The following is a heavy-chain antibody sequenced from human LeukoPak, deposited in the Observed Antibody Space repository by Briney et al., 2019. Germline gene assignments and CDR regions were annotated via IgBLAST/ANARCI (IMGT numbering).Heavy chain of an antibody. Sequence: GGSLRLSCALSGFTVTDYYMSLVRQAPGKGLEWVSVVYMAGSTYYAHSVRGRFTVSRDTSKNTVYLQMNSLRVEDTAVYYCARNSDILTESYGAFDMWGQGTMVTVSS. CDR1: GFTVTDYY. J-gene: IGHJ3*02. V-gene: IGHV3-53*01. D-gene: IGHD3-9*01. CDR2: VYMAGST. CDR3: ARNSDILTESYGAFDM.